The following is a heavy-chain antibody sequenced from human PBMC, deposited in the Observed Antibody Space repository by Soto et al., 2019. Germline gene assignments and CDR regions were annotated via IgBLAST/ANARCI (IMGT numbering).Heavy chain of an antibody. Sequence: GGSLRLSCAASDFDFGGYGIHWVRQAPGKGLEWVAASSYDGRETFYADSAKGRFTVSKEMYKNTAFLQMNPLRHEDTAVYFCARDSGWPILNFDSWGQGTPVTVSS. D-gene: IGHD3-10*01. CDR1: DFDFGGYG. CDR2: SSYDGRET. V-gene: IGHV3-30*03. CDR3: ARDSGWPILNFDS. J-gene: IGHJ4*02.